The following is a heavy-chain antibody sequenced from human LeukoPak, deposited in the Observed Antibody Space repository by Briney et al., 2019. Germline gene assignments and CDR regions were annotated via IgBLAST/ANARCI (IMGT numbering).Heavy chain of an antibody. CDR3: ARVFKAVTEYYYYMDV. Sequence: SETLSLTCTVSGGSISSYYWSWIRQPPGKGLEWIGYIYYSGSTNYNPSLKSRVTISVDTSKNQFSLKLSSVTAADTAVYYCARVFKAVTEYYYYMDVWGKGTTVTISS. V-gene: IGHV4-59*01. J-gene: IGHJ6*03. CDR1: GGSISSYY. CDR2: IYYSGST. D-gene: IGHD4-17*01.